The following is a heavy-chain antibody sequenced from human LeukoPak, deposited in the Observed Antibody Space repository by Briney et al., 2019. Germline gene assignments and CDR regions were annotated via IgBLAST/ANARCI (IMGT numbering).Heavy chain of an antibody. CDR1: GGSISTYY. D-gene: IGHD3-3*01. Sequence: SETLSLTCTVSGGSISTYYWTWIRQPPGKELEWIGYIYYTGSTNYNPSLNSRVSMSVDTSKNQFSLKLNSVTAEDTALYYCVRRFAANPRYAFDIWGQGTMVTVSS. J-gene: IGHJ3*02. V-gene: IGHV4-59*08. CDR3: VRRFAANPRYAFDI. CDR2: IYYTGST.